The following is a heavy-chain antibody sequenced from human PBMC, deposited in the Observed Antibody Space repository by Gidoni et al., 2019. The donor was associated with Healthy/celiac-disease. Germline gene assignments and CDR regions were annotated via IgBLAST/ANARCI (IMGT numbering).Heavy chain of an antibody. D-gene: IGHD3-22*01. CDR3: ARGERVVVITPTRYFDL. CDR1: GGSFRGYY. Sequence: VQLQQWGAGLLKPSETLSLTCAVYGGSFRGYYWSWIRQPPGKGLEWIGEINHSGSTNYNPSLKSRVTISVDTSKNRFSLKLSSVTAADTAVYYCARGERVVVITPTRYFDLWGRGTLVTVSS. V-gene: IGHV4-34*01. CDR2: INHSGST. J-gene: IGHJ2*01.